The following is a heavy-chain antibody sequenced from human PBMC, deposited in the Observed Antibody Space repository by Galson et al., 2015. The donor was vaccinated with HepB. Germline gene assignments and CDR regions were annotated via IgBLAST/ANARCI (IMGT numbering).Heavy chain of an antibody. J-gene: IGHJ4*02. Sequence: SLRLSCAASGFPFSSYPIHWVRQAPGKGLEWVAVITSDGINTYYADSVRGRFTISRDNSKTTLSLQMQGLRTEDTAIYYCARGGSAWYVDCWGQVTLVTGSS. CDR2: ITSDGINT. D-gene: IGHD6-19*01. CDR1: GFPFSSYP. CDR3: ARGGSAWYVDC. V-gene: IGHV3-30*04.